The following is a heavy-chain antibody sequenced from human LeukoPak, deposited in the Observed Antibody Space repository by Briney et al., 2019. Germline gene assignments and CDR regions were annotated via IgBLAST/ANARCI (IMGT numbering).Heavy chain of an antibody. CDR3: AGRSGSYSA. J-gene: IGHJ5*02. D-gene: IGHD1-26*01. Sequence: SETLSLTCAVSAGSISSSSHYWDWIRQPPGKGLEWIGSIYYRGSTYYNPSLQSRVTTYVDTSKNQFSLRLSSVTAADTAVYYCAGRSGSYSAWGQGALVTVSS. CDR1: AGSISSSSHY. V-gene: IGHV4-39*01. CDR2: IYYRGST.